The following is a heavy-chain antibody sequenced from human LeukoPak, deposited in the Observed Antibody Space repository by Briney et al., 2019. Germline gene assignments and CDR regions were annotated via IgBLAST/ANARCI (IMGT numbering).Heavy chain of an antibody. J-gene: IGHJ4*02. CDR2: ISSSGSTI. D-gene: IGHD1-7*01. CDR1: GFTFSDYY. Sequence: GGSLRLSCAASGFTFSDYYMSWIRQAPGKGLEWLSYISSSGSTIYYADSVKGRFTISRDNAKNSLYLQMNSLRAEDTAVYYCARDKTNWNYGLDYWGQGTLVTVSS. CDR3: ARDKTNWNYGLDY. V-gene: IGHV3-11*04.